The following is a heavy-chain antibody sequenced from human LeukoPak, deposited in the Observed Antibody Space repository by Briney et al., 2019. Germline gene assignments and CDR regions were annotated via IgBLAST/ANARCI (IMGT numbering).Heavy chain of an antibody. Sequence: PSETLSLTCTVSGGSISSSTYYWGWIRQPPGKGLEWIGSIYYSGSTYYNPSLKSRVTISVDTSKNQFSLKLSSVTAADTAVYYCARHALLRVFDPWGQGTLVTVSS. V-gene: IGHV4-39*01. J-gene: IGHJ5*02. CDR2: IYYSGST. CDR1: GGSISSSTYY. CDR3: ARHALLRVFDP. D-gene: IGHD2-8*01.